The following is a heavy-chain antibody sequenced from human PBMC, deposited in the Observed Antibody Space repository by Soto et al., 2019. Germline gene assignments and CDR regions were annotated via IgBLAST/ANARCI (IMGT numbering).Heavy chain of an antibody. Sequence: SETLSLTCSVSGGSISSGGYYWSWIRQHPGKGLEWIGYIYYSGSTYYNPSLKSRVTISVDTSKNQFSLKLSSVTAADTAVYYCARVETDIVVVPAALGAFDIWGKGTMVTVSS. V-gene: IGHV4-31*02. CDR3: ARVETDIVVVPAALGAFDI. CDR2: IYYSGST. CDR1: GGSISSGGYY. J-gene: IGHJ3*02. D-gene: IGHD2-2*01.